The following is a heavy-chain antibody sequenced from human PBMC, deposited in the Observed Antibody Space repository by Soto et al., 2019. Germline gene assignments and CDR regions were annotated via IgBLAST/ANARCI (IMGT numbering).Heavy chain of an antibody. V-gene: IGHV4-39*01. D-gene: IGHD6-19*01. CDR1: GGSISSSSYY. CDR3: ARQGIAVAGTFDY. CDR2: IYYSGST. Sequence: SETLSLTCTVSGGSISSSSYYWGWIRQPPGKGLEWIGSIYYSGSTYYNPSLKSRVTISVDTSKNQFSLKLSSVTAADTAVYYCARQGIAVAGTFDYWGQGTLVTVSS. J-gene: IGHJ4*02.